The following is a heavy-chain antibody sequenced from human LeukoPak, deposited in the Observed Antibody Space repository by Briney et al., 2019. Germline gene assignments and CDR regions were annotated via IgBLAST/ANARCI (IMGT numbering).Heavy chain of an antibody. J-gene: IGHJ4*02. Sequence: GGSLRLSCAGSEFIFNNYAMHWVRQPPGKGLEWVSGISWNSGSIDYADSVKGRFTISRDNAKNSLYLQMNSLRVEDTAFYYCAKDNRRHYTSGPNPDSLHWGQGALVTVSS. CDR2: ISWNSGSI. V-gene: IGHV3-9*01. CDR1: EFIFNNYA. CDR3: AKDNRRHYTSGPNPDSLH. D-gene: IGHD6-19*01.